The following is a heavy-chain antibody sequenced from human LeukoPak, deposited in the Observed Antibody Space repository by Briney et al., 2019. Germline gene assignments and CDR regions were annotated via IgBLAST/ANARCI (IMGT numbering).Heavy chain of an antibody. V-gene: IGHV1-69*05. Sequence: GASVKVSCKASGGTFSSYALSWVRQAPGQGLKWMGGIILIFGTSTYAHTFQGHVTTTTDESTSTAYMDLSSLRFEDTAVYYWARDPVITMVGGVMGDPDIGFGAWGQRTLVTASS. CDR1: GGTFSSYA. CDR2: IILIFGTS. J-gene: IGHJ5*02. D-gene: IGHD3-10*01. CDR3: ARDPVITMVGGVMGDPDIGFGA.